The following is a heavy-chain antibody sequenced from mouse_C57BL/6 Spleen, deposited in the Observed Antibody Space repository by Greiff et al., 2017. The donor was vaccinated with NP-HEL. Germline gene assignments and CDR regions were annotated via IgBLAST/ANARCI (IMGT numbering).Heavy chain of an antibody. Sequence: VQLQQPGTELVKPGASVKLSCKASGYTFTSYWMHWVKQRPGQGLEWIGNINPSNGGTNYNEKFKSKATLTVDKSSSTAYMQLSSLTSEDSAVYYCTRGDITTVVATRYAMDYWGQGTSVTVSS. CDR1: GYTFTSYW. CDR3: TRGDITTVVATRYAMDY. J-gene: IGHJ4*01. CDR2: INPSNGGT. V-gene: IGHV1-53*01. D-gene: IGHD1-1*01.